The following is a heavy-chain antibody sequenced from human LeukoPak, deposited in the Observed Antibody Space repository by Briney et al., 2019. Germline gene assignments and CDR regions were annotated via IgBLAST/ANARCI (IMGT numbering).Heavy chain of an antibody. CDR1: GYTFTSYD. CDR2: MNTKSGNT. Sequence: SVKISGKASGYTFTSYDTNWVRQATGQGREWMGWMNTKSGNTGYAQKVQGRITMSRNTSISTAYMELSSLRSEDTAVYYCARDEEVWGQGTLVTVSS. V-gene: IGHV1-8*01. J-gene: IGHJ4*02. CDR3: ARDEEV.